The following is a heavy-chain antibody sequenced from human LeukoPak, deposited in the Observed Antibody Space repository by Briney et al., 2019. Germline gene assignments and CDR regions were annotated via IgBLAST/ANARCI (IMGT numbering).Heavy chain of an antibody. V-gene: IGHV3-30-3*01. D-gene: IGHD3-16*02. CDR2: ISYDGSNK. CDR1: GFTFSSYA. J-gene: IGHJ4*02. Sequence: GGSLRLSCAASGFTFSSYAMSWVRQAPGKGLERVAVISYDGSNKYYADSVKGRFTISRDNSKNTLYLQMNSLRAEDTAVYYCASRMITFGGVILVDYWGQGTLVTVSS. CDR3: ASRMITFGGVILVDY.